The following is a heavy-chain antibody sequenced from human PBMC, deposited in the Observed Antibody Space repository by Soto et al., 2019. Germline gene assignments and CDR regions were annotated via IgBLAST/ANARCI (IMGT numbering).Heavy chain of an antibody. CDR2: ISGSGGST. V-gene: IGHV3-23*01. CDR1: GFTFSSYA. D-gene: IGHD4-17*01. J-gene: IGHJ4*02. CDR3: AKIYGECFYFDY. Sequence: GGSLRLSCAASGFTFSSYAMSWVRQAPGKGLEWVSAISGSGGSTYYADSVKGRFTISRYNSKNTLYLQMNSLRAEDTAVYYCAKIYGECFYFDYWGQGTLVTVSS.